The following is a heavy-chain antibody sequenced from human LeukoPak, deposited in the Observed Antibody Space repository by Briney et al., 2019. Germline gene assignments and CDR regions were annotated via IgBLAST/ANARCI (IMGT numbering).Heavy chain of an antibody. Sequence: GGSLRLSCAASGFTFSSYSMNWVRQAPGKGLEWVSYISSSSTIYYADSVKGRFTISRDNAKNSLYLQMNSLRAEDTAVYYCARIRTYDFWSGLLYYFDYWGQGTLVTVSS. CDR1: GFTFSSYS. V-gene: IGHV3-48*04. CDR3: ARIRTYDFWSGLLYYFDY. D-gene: IGHD3-3*01. J-gene: IGHJ4*02. CDR2: ISSSSTI.